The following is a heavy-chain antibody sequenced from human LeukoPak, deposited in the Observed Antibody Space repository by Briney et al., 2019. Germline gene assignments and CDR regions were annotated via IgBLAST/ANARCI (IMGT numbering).Heavy chain of an antibody. CDR2: ISGSGGST. CDR3: AKRRGNTVTLWYFDF. D-gene: IGHD4-11*01. V-gene: IGHV3-23*01. CDR1: GFTFSSYA. Sequence: AGGSLRLSCAASGFTFSSYAMSWVRQAPGKGLEWVSAISGSGGSTYYADSVKGRFTISRDNSKNTLYLQMNSLRAEDTAVYYCAKRRGNTVTLWYFDFWGQGTLVTVSS. J-gene: IGHJ4*02.